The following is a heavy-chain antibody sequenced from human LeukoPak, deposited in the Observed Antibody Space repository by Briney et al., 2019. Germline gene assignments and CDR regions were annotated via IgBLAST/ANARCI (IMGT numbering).Heavy chain of an antibody. CDR1: GGSVTITNW. CDR2: VHLDGRT. Sequence: SETLSLPCDVSGGSVTITNWWTWVPQPPGKGLEWIGEVHLDGRTSYNPSLKSRLIMSVDLPENHISLKLTSVTAADTAVYYCAREGGFYRPLVSSGEGALVTASS. V-gene: IGHV4-4*02. CDR3: AREGGFYRPLVS. D-gene: IGHD3-3*01. J-gene: IGHJ4*02.